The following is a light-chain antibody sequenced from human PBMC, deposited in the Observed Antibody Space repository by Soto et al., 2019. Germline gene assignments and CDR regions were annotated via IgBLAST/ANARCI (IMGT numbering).Light chain of an antibody. J-gene: IGLJ3*02. CDR1: SSNIGAGYP. V-gene: IGLV1-44*01. Sequence: QSVLTQLPSVSGAPGQRVTISCTGSSSNIGAGYPVHWYQQLPGTAPKLLIYKSNQRPSGVPDRFSGSKSGTSASLAISGLQSEDEADYYCAAWDDRLNGRVFGGGTKLTVL. CDR2: KSN. CDR3: AAWDDRLNGRV.